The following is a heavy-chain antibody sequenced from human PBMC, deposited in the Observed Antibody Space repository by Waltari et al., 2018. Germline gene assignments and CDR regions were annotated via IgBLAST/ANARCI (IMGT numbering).Heavy chain of an antibody. V-gene: IGHV3-23*01. CDR1: GFSFMGFA. D-gene: IGHD3-16*02. CDR2: ISGSGATP. CDR3: AKGSRGYTNYFFDY. J-gene: IGHJ4*02. Sequence: EVQLLESAGGLVQPGGALRLSCAASGFSFMGFAMSWVRQAPGGGLEGVASISGSGATPFYADSVKGRFTIVRDNSKDTVYLQMNSLRVDDSAVYYCAKGSRGYTNYFFDYWGQGALVTVSS.